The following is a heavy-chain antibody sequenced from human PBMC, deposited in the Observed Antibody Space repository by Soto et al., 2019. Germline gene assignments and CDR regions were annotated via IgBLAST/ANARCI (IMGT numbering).Heavy chain of an antibody. Sequence: XESLKISCQGSGYAVSSYWIAWVRQMPGKGLEWMGIIYPGDSDTRYSPSFQGQVTISVDKSITTAYLQWSSLKASDTAMYYCARGYCTATICDPWFDPWGQGTLLTAPQ. CDR2: IYPGDSDT. D-gene: IGHD2-8*02. CDR3: ARGYCTATICDPWFDP. CDR1: GYAVSSYW. J-gene: IGHJ5*02. V-gene: IGHV5-51*01.